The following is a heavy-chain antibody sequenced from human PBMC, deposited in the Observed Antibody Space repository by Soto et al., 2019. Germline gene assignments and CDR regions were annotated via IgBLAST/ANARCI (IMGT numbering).Heavy chain of an antibody. CDR3: ARSYDSSGYYYDLWFQH. Sequence: ASVKVSCKASGGTFSSYAISWVRQAPGQGLEWMGGIIPIFGTANYAQKFQGRVTITADKSTSTAYMELSSLRSEDTAVYYCARSYDSSGYYYDLWFQHWGQGTLVTVSS. J-gene: IGHJ1*01. D-gene: IGHD3-22*01. V-gene: IGHV1-69*06. CDR2: IIPIFGTA. CDR1: GGTFSSYA.